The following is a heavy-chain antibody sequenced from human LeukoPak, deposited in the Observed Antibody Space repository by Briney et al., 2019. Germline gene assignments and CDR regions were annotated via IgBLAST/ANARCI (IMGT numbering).Heavy chain of an antibody. CDR2: IRYDGSNK. J-gene: IGHJ6*03. CDR1: GFTFSSYG. V-gene: IGHV3-30*02. Sequence: GALRLSCAASGFTFSSYGMHWVRQAPGQGLEGVAFIRYDGSNKYYADSVKGRFTISRDNSKNTLYLQMNSLRAEDTAVYYCAKSLSSAYYYYYYYMDVWGKGTTVTVSS. CDR3: AKSLSSAYYYYYYYMDV. D-gene: IGHD6-6*01.